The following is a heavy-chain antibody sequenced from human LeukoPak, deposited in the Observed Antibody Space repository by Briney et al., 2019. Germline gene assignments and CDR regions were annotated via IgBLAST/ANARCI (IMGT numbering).Heavy chain of an antibody. CDR3: ARDPESSGYYYVCYFDY. CDR1: GFTFSSYS. CDR2: ISSSSSYI. V-gene: IGHV3-21*01. Sequence: GGSLRLSCAASGFTFSSYSMNWVRQAPGKGLGWVSSISSSSSYIYYADSVKGRFTISRDNAKNSLYLQMNSLRAEDTAVYYCARDPESSGYYYVCYFDYWGQGTLVTVSS. J-gene: IGHJ4*02. D-gene: IGHD3-22*01.